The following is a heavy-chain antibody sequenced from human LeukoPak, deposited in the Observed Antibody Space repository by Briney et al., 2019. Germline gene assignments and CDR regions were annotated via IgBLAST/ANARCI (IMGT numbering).Heavy chain of an antibody. V-gene: IGHV1-46*01. J-gene: IGHJ3*01. CDR3: ARDRARVGTKDDAFDV. CDR1: GYSFTTVY. Sequence: ASVKVSCRASGYSFTTVYMHWVRQASGQPPEWMGAIDPSGGTTRYAQKFQGGVTMTRDTSTSTVHMELSRLRYDDTAVYYCARDRARVGTKDDAFDVWGQGTRVIVSS. D-gene: IGHD3-10*01. CDR2: IDPSGGTT.